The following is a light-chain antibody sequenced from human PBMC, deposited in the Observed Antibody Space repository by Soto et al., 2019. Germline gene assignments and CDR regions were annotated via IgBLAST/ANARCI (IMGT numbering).Light chain of an antibody. CDR1: QSISSW. V-gene: IGKV1-5*01. J-gene: IGKJ1*01. CDR3: QQYNSYSWT. Sequence: DIQMTQSPSTLSASVGDRVTITCRASQSISSWLAWYQQKPGKGPKLLIYDASSLESGVPSRFSGSGSGTEFTLTISSLQPDDFATYYCQQYNSYSWTFGQGTKV. CDR2: DAS.